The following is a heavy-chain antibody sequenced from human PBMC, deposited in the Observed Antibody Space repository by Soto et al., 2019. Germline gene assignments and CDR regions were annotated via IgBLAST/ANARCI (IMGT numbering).Heavy chain of an antibody. V-gene: IGHV5-51*01. D-gene: IGHD3-22*01. J-gene: IGHJ4*02. CDR1: GDKVSRYW. CDR2: IYPGDSDT. CDR3: ATRYYDSSGYYPAIDY. Sequence: GPSQKRSEEGCGDKVSRYWRGWERQKTGKGLEWMGIIYPGDSDTRYSPSFQGQVTISADKSISTAYLQWSSLKASDTAMYYCATRYYDSSGYYPAIDYWGQGTLVTVSS.